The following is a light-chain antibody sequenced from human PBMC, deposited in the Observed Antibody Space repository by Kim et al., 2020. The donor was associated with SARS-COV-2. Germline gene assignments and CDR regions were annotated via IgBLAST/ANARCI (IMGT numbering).Light chain of an antibody. V-gene: IGKV3-20*01. CDR1: QSVSSSY. Sequence: EIVLTQSPGTLSLSPGEGATLSCRASQSVSSSYLAWYQQKPGQAPRLLIYGASNRATGIPDRFSGSGSGTDFTLTISRLEPEDFAVYYCQQYGSSPLTCGGRTKVEIK. CDR3: QQYGSSPLT. J-gene: IGKJ4*01. CDR2: GAS.